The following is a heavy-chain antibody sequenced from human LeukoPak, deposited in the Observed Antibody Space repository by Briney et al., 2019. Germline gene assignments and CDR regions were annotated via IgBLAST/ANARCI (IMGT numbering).Heavy chain of an antibody. V-gene: IGHV3-23*01. D-gene: IGHD2-8*01. CDR1: GFTFSSYA. J-gene: IGHJ4*02. CDR2: ISGSGGST. Sequence: PGGSLRLSCAASGFTFSSYAMSWVRQAPGKGLEWVSAISGSGGSTYYADSVKGRFTISRDNSKNTLYLQMNSLRAEDTAVYYCAKDYFPDPHCTNGVCSIRLGYYFDYWGQGTLVTVSS. CDR3: AKDYFPDPHCTNGVCSIRLGYYFDY.